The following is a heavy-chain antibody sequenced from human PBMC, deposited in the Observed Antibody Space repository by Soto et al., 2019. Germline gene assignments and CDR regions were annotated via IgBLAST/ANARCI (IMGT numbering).Heavy chain of an antibody. J-gene: IGHJ6*02. D-gene: IGHD5-18*01. CDR1: GGTFSSYA. V-gene: IGHV1-69*10. Sequence: ASVKVSCKASGGTFSSYAISWVRQAPGQGLAWMGGIIPILGIANYAQKFQGRVKITADKSTSTAYMELSSLRSEDTAVYYCTRDRGYSYGLDYYYYYGMDVWGQGTTVTVSS. CDR3: TRDRGYSYGLDYYYYYGMDV. CDR2: IIPILGIA.